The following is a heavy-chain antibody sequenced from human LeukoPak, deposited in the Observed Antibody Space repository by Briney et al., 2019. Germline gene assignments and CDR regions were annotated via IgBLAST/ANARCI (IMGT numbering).Heavy chain of an antibody. Sequence: GGALRLSCATSGFTFIDYAMGWVRQAPGKGLEWVSFLSTTGSATYYANSVKGRFTISRDNSKNTLYLQMNSLRAEDTAAYYCARDSEAAAGTTSHFDYWGQGTLVTVSS. CDR2: LSTTGSAT. D-gene: IGHD6-13*01. V-gene: IGHV3-23*01. J-gene: IGHJ4*02. CDR3: ARDSEAAAGTTSHFDY. CDR1: GFTFIDYA.